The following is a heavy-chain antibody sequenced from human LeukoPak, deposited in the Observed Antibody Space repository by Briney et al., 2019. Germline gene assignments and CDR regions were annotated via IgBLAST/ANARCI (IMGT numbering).Heavy chain of an antibody. CDR3: ARGVVAASFYYYMDV. CDR1: GYTFTSYV. J-gene: IGHJ6*03. Sequence: GASVKVSCKASGYTFTSYVNWVRQAPGQGLEWMGGIIPIFGTANYAQKFQGRVTITADKSTSTAYMELSRLTSDDTAVYYCARGVVAASFYYYMDVWDKGTTVTISS. V-gene: IGHV1-69*06. CDR2: IIPIFGTA. D-gene: IGHD2-15*01.